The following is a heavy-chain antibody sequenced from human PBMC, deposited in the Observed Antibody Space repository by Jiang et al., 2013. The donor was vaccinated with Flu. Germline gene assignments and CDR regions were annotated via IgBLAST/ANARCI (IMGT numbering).Heavy chain of an antibody. V-gene: IGHV4-39*07. CDR1: GGTISNSMHY. D-gene: IGHD3-10*02. J-gene: IGHJ6*02. Sequence: GLVKPSETLSLSCTVSGGTISNSMHYWAWIRQPPGRDWSGLGMSTLVAEPTTTVPSESRVTISIDTSKNQFSLKLNSVTAADTAVYYCARDSSSAFSYMFTNYYAMDVWGQGTTVTVS. CDR3: ARDSSSAFSYMFTNYYAMDV. CDR2: STLVAEP.